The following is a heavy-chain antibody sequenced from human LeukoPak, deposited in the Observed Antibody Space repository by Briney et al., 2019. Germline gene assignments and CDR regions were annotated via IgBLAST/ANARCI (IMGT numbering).Heavy chain of an antibody. J-gene: IGHJ4*02. CDR3: ARGRGTIAARTTYFDY. V-gene: IGHV3-21*01. Sequence: GGSLRLSCAASEFTFSSYSMNWVRQAPGKGLEWVSSISSSSSYIYYADSVKGRFTISRDNAKNSLYLQMNSLRAEDTAVYYCARGRGTIAARTTYFDYWGQGTLVTVSS. D-gene: IGHD6-6*01. CDR2: ISSSSSYI. CDR1: EFTFSSYS.